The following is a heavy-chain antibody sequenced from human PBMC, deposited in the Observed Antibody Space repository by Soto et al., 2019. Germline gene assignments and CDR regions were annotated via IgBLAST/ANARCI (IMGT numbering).Heavy chain of an antibody. D-gene: IGHD2-8*01. J-gene: IGHJ6*02. CDR2: IRSNGEST. CDR1: GFTFSNYA. CDR3: AKGGRRVLIPMDV. V-gene: IGHV3-23*01. Sequence: QLLESGGGLVQTGGSLRLSCTASGFTFSNYAMSWVRQAPGKGLEWVSGIRSNGESTYYADSVKGRLTISRDNSKNMLYLQINSLRAEDTAVYYCAKGGRRVLIPMDVWGQGTTVTVSS.